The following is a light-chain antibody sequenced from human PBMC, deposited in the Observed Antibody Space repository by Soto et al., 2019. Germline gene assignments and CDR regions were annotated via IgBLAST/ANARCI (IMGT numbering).Light chain of an antibody. J-gene: IGLJ1*01. V-gene: IGLV2-14*03. Sequence: QSALTQPASVSGSPGQSITISCSGTSRDFGGYNYVAWYQQHTGKAPKLVIYDVSNRPSGVSDRFSGSKSRNTASLTIFGLQAEDEADYYCTSYTGSSPLYVFGTGTKVTVL. CDR3: TSYTGSSPLYV. CDR1: SRDFGGYNY. CDR2: DVS.